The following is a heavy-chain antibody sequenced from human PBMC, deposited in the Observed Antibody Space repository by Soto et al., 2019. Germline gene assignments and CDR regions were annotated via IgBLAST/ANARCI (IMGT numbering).Heavy chain of an antibody. CDR3: ARRYYVSGSYWLDY. CDR1: GYSFASYW. V-gene: IGHV5-51*01. D-gene: IGHD3-10*01. CDR2: IYPGDSDT. Sequence: GESLKISCKGSGYSFASYWIGWVRQMPVKGLEWMGIIYPGDSDTRYSPSFQGQVTISADKSINTAYLQWSSLRASDTAMYYCARRYYVSGSYWLDYWGQGTLVTVSS. J-gene: IGHJ4*01.